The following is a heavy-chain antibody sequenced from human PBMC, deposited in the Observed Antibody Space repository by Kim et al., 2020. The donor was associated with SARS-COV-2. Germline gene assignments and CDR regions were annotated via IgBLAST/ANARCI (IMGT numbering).Heavy chain of an antibody. CDR3: ARGNHKIVVVVAATPGFD. J-gene: IGHJ4*01. CDR2: INHSGST. CDR1: GGSFSGYY. V-gene: IGHV4-34*01. Sequence: SETLSLTCAVYGGSFSGYYWSWIRQPPGKGLEWIGEINHSGSTNYNPSLKSRVTISVDTSKNQFSLKLSSVTAADTAVYYCARGNHKIVVVVAATPGFD. D-gene: IGHD2-15*01.